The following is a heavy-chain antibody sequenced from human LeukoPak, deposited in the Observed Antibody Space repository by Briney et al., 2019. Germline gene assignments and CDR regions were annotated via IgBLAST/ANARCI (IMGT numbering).Heavy chain of an antibody. V-gene: IGHV5-51*01. J-gene: IGHJ5*02. CDR1: GYSITNYW. Sequence: GESLKISCKGSGYSITNYWIAWVRQMPGKGLEWMGIIYPADSDIRYSPSSQGQVTISADKSISTAYLQWSSLKASDTAMYYCARQEYCSGGSCYTWFDPWGQGTLVTVSS. CDR3: ARQEYCSGGSCYTWFDP. D-gene: IGHD2-15*01. CDR2: IYPADSDI.